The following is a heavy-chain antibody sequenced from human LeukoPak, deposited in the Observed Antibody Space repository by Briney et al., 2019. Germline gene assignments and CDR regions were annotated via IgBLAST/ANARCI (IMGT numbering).Heavy chain of an antibody. V-gene: IGHV3-30*04. CDR2: ISHDGSDE. J-gene: IGHJ4*02. D-gene: IGHD7-27*01. CDR1: GFTFNNCP. CDR3: AREGLGFDY. Sequence: GGSLRLSCTTSGFTFNNCPMHWVRQAPGKGLERVATISHDGSDENYSDYVKGRFIISRDNSMKSLVLQMNSLIIDDTAVYYWAREGLGFDYWGQGTLVTVSS.